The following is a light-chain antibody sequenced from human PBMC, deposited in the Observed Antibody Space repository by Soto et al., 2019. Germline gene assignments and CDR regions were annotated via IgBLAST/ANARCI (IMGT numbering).Light chain of an antibody. CDR3: QQLNSYPFT. J-gene: IGKJ4*01. Sequence: DIPLTQSPSFLSASVGDRVTITCWASQGISSYLAWYQQKPGKAPKLLIYAASTLQSGVPSRFSGSGSGTEFTLTISSLQPEDFATYYCQQLNSYPFTFGGGTKVEIK. CDR1: QGISSY. CDR2: AAS. V-gene: IGKV1-9*01.